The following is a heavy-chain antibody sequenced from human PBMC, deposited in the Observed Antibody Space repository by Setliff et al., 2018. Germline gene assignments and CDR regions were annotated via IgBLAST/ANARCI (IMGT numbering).Heavy chain of an antibody. V-gene: IGHV1-69*13. CDR2: IIPIFGTA. CDR3: ARDPYNWNYGDAFDI. Sequence: SVKVSCKASGGTFSSYAISWVRQAPGQGLEWMGGIIPIFGTANYAQKFQGRVTITADESTSTAYMELSSLRSEDTAGYYCARDPYNWNYGDAFDIWGQGTMVTVSS. CDR1: GGTFSSYA. D-gene: IGHD1-7*01. J-gene: IGHJ3*02.